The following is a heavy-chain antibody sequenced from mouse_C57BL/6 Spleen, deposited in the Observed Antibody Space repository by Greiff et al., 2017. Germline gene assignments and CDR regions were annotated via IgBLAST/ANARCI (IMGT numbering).Heavy chain of an antibody. J-gene: IGHJ1*03. V-gene: IGHV1-69*01. Sequence: VQLQQPGAELVMPGASVKLSCKASGYTFTSYWMHWVKQRPGQGLEWLGEIDPSVSCTNSNPKVKGKSTLTVDNSSSPAYMQLRSLKSEDSAVYYCARMRGSMMVRRYCDVWGTGTTVTVSP. CDR1: GYTFTSYW. CDR3: ARMRGSMMVRRYCDV. D-gene: IGHD2-3*01. CDR2: IDPSVSCT.